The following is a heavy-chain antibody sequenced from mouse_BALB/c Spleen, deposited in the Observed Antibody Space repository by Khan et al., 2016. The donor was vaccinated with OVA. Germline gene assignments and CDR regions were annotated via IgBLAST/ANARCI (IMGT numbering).Heavy chain of an antibody. V-gene: IGHV1S137*01. Sequence: QVQLQQSGAELVRPGVSLKISCKGSGYTFTDYAMHWVQQSHAKSLEWIGVISTYYGDADYNQKFKGKATMTVDNSSSKAYLELARLTSEYSASYYCARGGRFAYWGQGTLVTVSA. D-gene: IGHD3-3*01. CDR1: GYTFTDYA. J-gene: IGHJ3*01. CDR3: ARGGRFAY. CDR2: ISTYYGDA.